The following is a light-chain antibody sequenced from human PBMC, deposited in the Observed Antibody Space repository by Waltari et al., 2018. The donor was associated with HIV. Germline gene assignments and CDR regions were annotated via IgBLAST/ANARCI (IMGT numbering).Light chain of an antibody. V-gene: IGLV1-44*01. J-gene: IGLJ1*01. CDR2: SNN. Sequence: QSVLTQPPSASGTPGQRVTISCSGSSSNIGSNTVNWYQQPPGTAPKLLTYSNNQRPSGVPDRFSGSKSGTSASLAISGLQSEDEADYYCAAWDDSLNGHVFGTGTKVTVL. CDR3: AAWDDSLNGHV. CDR1: SSNIGSNT.